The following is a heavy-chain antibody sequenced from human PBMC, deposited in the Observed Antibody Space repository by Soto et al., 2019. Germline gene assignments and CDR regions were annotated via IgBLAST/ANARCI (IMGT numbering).Heavy chain of an antibody. CDR2: IYHSGST. V-gene: IGHV4-4*02. J-gene: IGHJ4*02. CDR1: GGSISSSNW. CDR3: ARDERYLGYYYDSSGSGDY. D-gene: IGHD3-22*01. Sequence: SETLSLTCAVSGGSISSSNWWSWVRQPPGKGLEWIGEIYHSGSTNYNPSLKSRVTISVDKSKNQFSLKLSSVTAADTAVYYCARDERYLGYYYDSSGSGDYWGQGTLVTVSS.